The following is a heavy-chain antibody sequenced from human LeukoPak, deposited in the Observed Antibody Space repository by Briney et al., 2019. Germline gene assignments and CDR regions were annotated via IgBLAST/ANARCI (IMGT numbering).Heavy chain of an antibody. CDR3: AKGYCRGNSCYDDRGAFDY. J-gene: IGHJ4*02. D-gene: IGHD2-2*01. V-gene: IGHV4-38-2*02. CDR1: GGSISSGNY. CDR2: IYHSGST. Sequence: SETLSLTCTVSGGSISSGNYWGWIRLPPGKGLQRIGSIYHSGSTYYNPSLKSRVTISVDTSKNQFSLKLSSVTAADTAVYYCAKGYCRGNSCYDDRGAFDYWGQGTLVTVSS.